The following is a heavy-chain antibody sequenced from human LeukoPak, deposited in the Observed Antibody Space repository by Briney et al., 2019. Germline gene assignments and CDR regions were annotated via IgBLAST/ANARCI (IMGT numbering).Heavy chain of an antibody. CDR1: GFTFNSYS. Sequence: GGSLRLSCAASGFTFNSYSMNWVRQAPGKGLEWVSYITSSTGTKYADSVKGRFTVSRDNAKNSLYLQMNSLRDEDTAAYYCARGGIVRGSIDGYFDYWGQGTLVTVSS. D-gene: IGHD3-10*01. V-gene: IGHV3-48*02. CDR3: ARGGIVRGSIDGYFDY. J-gene: IGHJ4*02. CDR2: ITSSTGT.